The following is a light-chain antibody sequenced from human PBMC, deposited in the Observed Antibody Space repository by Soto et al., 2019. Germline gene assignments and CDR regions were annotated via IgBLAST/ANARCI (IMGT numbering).Light chain of an antibody. V-gene: IGKV3-11*01. CDR2: DTS. CDR3: QHRSNWPPG. J-gene: IGKJ5*01. Sequence: EIVLTQSPGTLSLSPGERATLSCRASQSVSSNYFAWYQQKPGQVPRLLIYDTSNRATGIPARFSGSGSGTDFTLTISSLAPEDFAVYYCQHRSNWPPGFGQGTRLEI. CDR1: QSVSSNY.